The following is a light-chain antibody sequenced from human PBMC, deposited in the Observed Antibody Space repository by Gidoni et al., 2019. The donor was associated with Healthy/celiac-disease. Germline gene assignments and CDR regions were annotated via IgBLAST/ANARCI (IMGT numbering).Light chain of an antibody. CDR2: AAY. V-gene: IGKV1-39*01. Sequence: IQMTQSPSSLSASVGDRVTITSRASQSISSYFNWYQQKQGKDPKLLIYAAYSLKSGLPSRFICSGFWTDFTLTISRRQPEDFATYYCQQSYSTLWTFGQGRKVEIK. J-gene: IGKJ1*01. CDR3: QQSYSTLWT. CDR1: QSISSY.